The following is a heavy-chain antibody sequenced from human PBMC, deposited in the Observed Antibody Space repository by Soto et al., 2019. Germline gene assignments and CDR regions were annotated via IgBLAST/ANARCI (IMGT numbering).Heavy chain of an antibody. Sequence: GGSLRLSCVASGFTFSSYWMSWIRQAPGKGLEWVANIKQDGSEKYYVDSVKGRFTISRDNAKNSLYLQMNSLRAEDTAVYYCARDTYSSSWSQPFFDYWGQGTLVTVSS. V-gene: IGHV3-7*01. CDR2: IKQDGSEK. D-gene: IGHD6-13*01. J-gene: IGHJ4*02. CDR3: ARDTYSSSWSQPFFDY. CDR1: GFTFSSYW.